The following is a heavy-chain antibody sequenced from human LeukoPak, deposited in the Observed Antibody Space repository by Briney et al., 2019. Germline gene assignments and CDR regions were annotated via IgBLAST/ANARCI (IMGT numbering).Heavy chain of an antibody. Sequence: SETLSLTCTVSGGSVSSTNSYWGWIRQPPGKGLDWIANIDYSGSTWYNPSLRGRVTISIDTSKNQFSLKVRSVTAADTAVYYCARRPGGDRYYFEYWGQGILVTVSS. V-gene: IGHV4-39*01. J-gene: IGHJ4*02. CDR2: IDYSGST. D-gene: IGHD2-21*02. CDR1: GGSVSSTNSY. CDR3: ARRPGGDRYYFEY.